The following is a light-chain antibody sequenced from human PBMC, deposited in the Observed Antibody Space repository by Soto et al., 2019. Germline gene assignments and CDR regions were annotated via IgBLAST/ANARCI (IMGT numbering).Light chain of an antibody. CDR1: QSLNNY. CDR3: QQYYRSSIT. Sequence: DIQMTQSPSTLSGSVGDRVTITCRASQSLNNYLAWYQQKPGKAPKLLIYDASTLERGVPSRFSGTGSGTEFTLTISSLQPDDFATYYCQQYYRSSITFGQGTRLEIK. J-gene: IGKJ5*01. CDR2: DAS. V-gene: IGKV1-5*01.